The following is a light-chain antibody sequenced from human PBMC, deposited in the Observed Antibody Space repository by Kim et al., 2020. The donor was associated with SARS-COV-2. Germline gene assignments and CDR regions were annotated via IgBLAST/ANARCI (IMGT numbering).Light chain of an antibody. CDR3: AAWDDSLNGRI. Sequence: GQRVTISCSGRSSNIGTNPVNWYQQVPGSAPKLVIYNNDQRPSGVPDRFSGSKSGTSASLAISGLQSEDEAYYYCAAWDDSLNGRIFGGGTQLTVL. V-gene: IGLV1-44*01. J-gene: IGLJ2*01. CDR2: NND. CDR1: SSNIGTNP.